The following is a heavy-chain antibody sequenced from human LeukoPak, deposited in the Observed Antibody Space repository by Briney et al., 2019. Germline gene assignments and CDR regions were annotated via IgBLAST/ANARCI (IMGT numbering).Heavy chain of an antibody. CDR1: GFTFSSYA. CDR2: ISGSGGST. V-gene: IGHV3-23*01. D-gene: IGHD6-19*01. CDR3: AKMEVSSGCNY. Sequence: PGGSLRFSCAASGFTFSSYAMSWVRQAPGKGLEWVPAISGSGGSTYYADSVKGRFTISRDNSKNTLYLQMNSLRAEDTAVYYCAKMEVSSGCNYWGQGTLVTVSS. J-gene: IGHJ4*02.